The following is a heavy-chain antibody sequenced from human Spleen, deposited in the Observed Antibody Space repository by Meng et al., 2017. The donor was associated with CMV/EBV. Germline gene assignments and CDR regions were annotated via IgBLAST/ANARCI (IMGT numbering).Heavy chain of an antibody. CDR1: GFTFDDYG. CDR3: ARDRGSSEYYLDC. J-gene: IGHJ4*02. CDR2: IIWNGAGT. V-gene: IGHV3-20*04. Sequence: GESLKISCAASGFTFDDYGMSWVRQVPGKELEWVSGIIWNGAGTSYADSVKGRFSISRDNAKNSLYLQMNSLRAEDTALYYCARDRGSSEYYLDCWGQGTLVTVSS. D-gene: IGHD1-26*01.